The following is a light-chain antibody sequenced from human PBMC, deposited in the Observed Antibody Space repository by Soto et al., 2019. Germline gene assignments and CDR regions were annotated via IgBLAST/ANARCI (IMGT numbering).Light chain of an antibody. J-gene: IGKJ5*01. V-gene: IGKV1-27*01. CDR1: HDISNY. Sequence: DIRMTQSPSSLSASVGDRVTITCRASHDISNYLAWYQQKPGKIPKLLIYGASTLQSGVPSRFSGSGSGTDFTLTISGLQPEDIATYYCQKYNSVLRAFGQGTRLEIK. CDR2: GAS. CDR3: QKYNSVLRA.